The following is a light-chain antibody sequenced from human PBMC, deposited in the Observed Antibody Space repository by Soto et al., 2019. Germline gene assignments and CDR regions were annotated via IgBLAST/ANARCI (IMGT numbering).Light chain of an antibody. CDR3: HQYGISP. J-gene: IGKJ4*01. V-gene: IGKV3-20*01. CDR2: GAS. Sequence: IVLTQSPGTLSLSPGERATLSCRASQSVTSDYLAWYQQKPGQAPRLLIYGASRRATGIPDRFSGSGSGTEFSLTISRLEHEDFAVYYCHQYGISPFGGGTKVDIK. CDR1: QSVTSDY.